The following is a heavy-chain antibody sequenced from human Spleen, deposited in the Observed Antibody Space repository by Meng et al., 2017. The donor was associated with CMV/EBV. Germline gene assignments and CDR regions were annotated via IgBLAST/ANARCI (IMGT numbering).Heavy chain of an antibody. CDR2: TGTHGDT. D-gene: IGHD6-13*01. J-gene: IGHJ6*02. V-gene: IGHV3-13*01. CDR1: GFTFSTYD. Sequence: GGSLKLSCAASGFTFSTYDMHWVRQATGKGLEWVSATGTHGDTYYADSVKGRFTVSREDAKNSFYLQMNSLRAEDTAVYYCARDSELSSSWYYYGMDVWGQGTTVTVSS. CDR3: ARDSELSSSWYYYGMDV.